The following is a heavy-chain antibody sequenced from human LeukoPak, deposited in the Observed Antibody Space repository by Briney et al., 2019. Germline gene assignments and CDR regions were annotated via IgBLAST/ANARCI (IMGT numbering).Heavy chain of an antibody. CDR2: INTNTGNP. CDR3: ARARSGGGYSYYFDY. J-gene: IGHJ4*02. Sequence: ASVKVSCKASGYTFTSYGISWVRQAPGQGLEWMGWINTNTGNPTYAQGFTGRFVFSLDTSVSTAYLQISSLKAEDTAVYYCARARSGGGYSYYFDYWGQGTLVTVSS. V-gene: IGHV7-4-1*02. D-gene: IGHD5-12*01. CDR1: GYTFTSYG.